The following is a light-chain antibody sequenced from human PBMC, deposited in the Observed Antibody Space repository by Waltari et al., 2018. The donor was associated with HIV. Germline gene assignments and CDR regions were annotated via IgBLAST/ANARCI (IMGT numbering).Light chain of an antibody. CDR3: GTWDSSLSAGV. CDR2: ENH. J-gene: IGLJ2*01. CDR1: TSNIGNNY. Sequence: QSVLTQPPSVSAAPGQKVTISCSGSTSNIGNNYVSWYQHPPGTAPKLLNDENHKRPSGIPDRFSGSKSGTSATLGSTGRQTGDEADYYCGTWDSSLSAGVFGGGTKLTVL. V-gene: IGLV1-51*02.